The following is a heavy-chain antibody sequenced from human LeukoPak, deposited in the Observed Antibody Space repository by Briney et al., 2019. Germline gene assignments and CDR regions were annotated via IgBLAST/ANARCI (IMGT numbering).Heavy chain of an antibody. V-gene: IGHV3-48*01. CDR1: VFTFSSYS. J-gene: IGHJ6*03. CDR3: ARAVGAVYYYYMDG. CDR2: ISSSSSTI. D-gene: IGHD1-26*01. Sequence: GGSLRLSCAASVFTFSSYSMNWVRQAPGKGLEWVSYISSSSSTIYYADSVKGRFTISRDNAKNSLYLQMNSLRAEDTAVYYCARAVGAVYYYYMDGWGKGTTVTVSS.